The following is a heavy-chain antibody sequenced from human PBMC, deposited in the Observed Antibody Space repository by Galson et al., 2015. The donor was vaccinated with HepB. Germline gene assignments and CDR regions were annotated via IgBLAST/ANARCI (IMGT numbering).Heavy chain of an antibody. CDR1: GFSLSTGAMR. CDR2: IDGDDDK. Sequence: PALVKPTQTLTLTCTFSGFSLSTGAMRVSWIRQPPGKALEWLARIDGDDDKFYSTSLKTRLTISKDTSENQVVLTMTNVDPVDTATYYCARIREGAFDIWGQGTLVTVSS. V-gene: IGHV2-70*04. J-gene: IGHJ3*02. CDR3: ARIREGAFDI.